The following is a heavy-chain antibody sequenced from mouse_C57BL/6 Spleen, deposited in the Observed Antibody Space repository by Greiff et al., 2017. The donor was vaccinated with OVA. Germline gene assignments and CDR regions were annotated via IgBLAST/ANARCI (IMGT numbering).Heavy chain of an antibody. D-gene: IGHD3-1*01. V-gene: IGHV1-55*01. J-gene: IGHJ4*01. CDR1: GYTFTSYW. CDR3: ARFRGFSLYAMDY. Sequence: QVQLQQPGAELVKPGASVKMSCKASGYTFTSYWITWVKQRPGQGLEWIGDIYPGSGSTNYNEKFKSKATLTVDTSSSTAYMQLSSLTSKDSAVYYCARFRGFSLYAMDYWGQGTSVTVSS. CDR2: IYPGSGST.